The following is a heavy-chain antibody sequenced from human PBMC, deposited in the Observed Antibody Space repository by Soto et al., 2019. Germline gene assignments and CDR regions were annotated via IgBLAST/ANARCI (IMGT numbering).Heavy chain of an antibody. CDR3: AKDLERRSGGSCLYFDY. CDR1: GFIFSSYG. V-gene: IGHV3-30*18. D-gene: IGHD2-15*01. J-gene: IGHJ4*02. CDR2: ISYDGSNK. Sequence: GGSLRLSCAASGFIFSSYGMHWVRQAPGKGLEWVAVISYDGSNKYYADSVKGRFTISRDNSKNTLYLQMNSLRAEDTAVYYCAKDLERRSGGSCLYFDYWGQGTLVTVSS.